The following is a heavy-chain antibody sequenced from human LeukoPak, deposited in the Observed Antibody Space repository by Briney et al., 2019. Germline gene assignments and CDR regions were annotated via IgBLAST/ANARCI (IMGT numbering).Heavy chain of an antibody. Sequence: GGSLRLSCAASGFAFSSYAMSWVRQAPGKGLEWVSAISGSGGSTYYADSVKGRFTISRDNSKNTLYLQMNSLRAEDTAVYYCAKRRLRLGELSLTLDYFDYWGQGTLVTVSS. CDR2: ISGSGGST. CDR1: GFAFSSYA. D-gene: IGHD3-16*02. J-gene: IGHJ4*02. V-gene: IGHV3-23*01. CDR3: AKRRLRLGELSLTLDYFDY.